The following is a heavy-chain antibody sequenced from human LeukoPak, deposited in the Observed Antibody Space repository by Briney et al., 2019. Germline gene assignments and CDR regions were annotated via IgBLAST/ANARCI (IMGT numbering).Heavy chain of an antibody. V-gene: IGHV1-8*01. J-gene: IGHJ4*02. CDR2: MNPNSGNT. CDR3: ARKGETSNTDY. CDR1: GYTFTSYD. D-gene: IGHD3-16*01. Sequence: GASVKVSCKATGYTFTSYDINWVRQATGQGLEWMGWMNPNSGNTGYAQKFQCRVTMTRNTSISTAYMELSSLRSEDAAAYYCARKGETSNTDYWGQGTLVTVSS.